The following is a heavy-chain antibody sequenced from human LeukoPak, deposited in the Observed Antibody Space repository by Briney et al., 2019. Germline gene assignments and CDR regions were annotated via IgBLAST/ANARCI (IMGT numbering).Heavy chain of an antibody. D-gene: IGHD3-22*01. Sequence: GGSLRLSCAASGFTVSSNYMSWIRQAPGKGLEWVSYISSSGSTIYYADSVKGRFTISRDNAKNSLYLQMNSLRAEDTAVYYCARLLHYYDSSGYPAFGYYYMDVWGKGTTVTVSS. CDR3: ARLLHYYDSSGYPAFGYYYMDV. CDR1: GFTVSSNY. CDR2: ISSSGSTI. V-gene: IGHV3-11*04. J-gene: IGHJ6*03.